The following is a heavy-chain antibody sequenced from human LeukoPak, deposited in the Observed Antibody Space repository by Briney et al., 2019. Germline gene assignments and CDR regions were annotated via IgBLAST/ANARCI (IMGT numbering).Heavy chain of an antibody. V-gene: IGHV4-34*01. CDR2: INHSGST. CDR3: ASRCGGNSDSCWFDP. D-gene: IGHD4-23*01. CDR1: GGSFSGYY. J-gene: IGHJ5*02. Sequence: SETLSLTCAVYGGSFSGYYWSWIRQPPGKGLEWIGEINHSGSTNYNPSLKSRVTISVDTSKNQFSLKLSFVTAADTAVYYCASRCGGNSDSCWFDPWGQGTLVTVSS.